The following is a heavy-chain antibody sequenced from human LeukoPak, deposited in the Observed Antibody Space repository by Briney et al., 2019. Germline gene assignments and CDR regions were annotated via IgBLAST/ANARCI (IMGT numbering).Heavy chain of an antibody. Sequence: GGSLRLSCAAPGFTFSSYAMSWVRQAPGKGLEWVSTVTGSGDSAYYADSVKGRFTMSRDNSKNTLYLQMNSLRAEDTAVYYCAKAAIYGDYSWFDAWGQGTLVTVSS. CDR3: AKAAIYGDYSWFDA. CDR1: GFTFSSYA. V-gene: IGHV3-23*01. D-gene: IGHD4-17*01. J-gene: IGHJ5*02. CDR2: VTGSGDSA.